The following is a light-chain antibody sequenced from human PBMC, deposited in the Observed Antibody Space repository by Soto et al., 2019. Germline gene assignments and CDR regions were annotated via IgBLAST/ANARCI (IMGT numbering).Light chain of an antibody. CDR2: DVS. V-gene: IGLV2-14*01. CDR1: SSDVGGYNY. CDR3: SSYTSSSINYV. Sequence: VLTQPASVSGSPGQSITISCTGTSSDVGGYNYVSWYQQHPGKAPKLMIYDVSNRPSGVSNRFSGSKSGNTASLTISGLQAEDEADYYCSSYTSSSINYVFGTGTKVTVL. J-gene: IGLJ1*01.